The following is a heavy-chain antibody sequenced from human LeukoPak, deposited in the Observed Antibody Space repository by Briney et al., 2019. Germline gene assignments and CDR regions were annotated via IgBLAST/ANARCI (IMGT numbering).Heavy chain of an antibody. V-gene: IGHV4-59*01. CDR2: IFYSGTT. CDR3: ARGGWNKFDY. D-gene: IGHD3-22*01. J-gene: IGHJ4*02. Sequence: SETLSLTCTVSGVSISSYYWSWIRQPPGKGLEWIGFIFYSGTTNYNPSLKSRVTISVDTSKNQFSLKLSSVTAADTAVYYCARGGWNKFDYWGQGTLVTVSS. CDR1: GVSISSYY.